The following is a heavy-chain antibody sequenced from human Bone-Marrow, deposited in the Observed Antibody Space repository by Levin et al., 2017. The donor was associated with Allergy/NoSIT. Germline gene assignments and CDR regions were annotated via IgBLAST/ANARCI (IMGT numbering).Heavy chain of an antibody. CDR3: AREQSGSFSLGPYGMDV. V-gene: IGHV3-30*04. CDR2: VSSDGSNE. CDR1: GFTLSRQT. J-gene: IGHJ6*02. D-gene: IGHD1-26*01. Sequence: GGSLRLSCAASGFTLSRQTLHWVRQAPGKGLDWVALVSSDGSNEHYADSVKGRFTISRDNSNNTLWLQMNSLRPDDTAVYFCAREQSGSFSLGPYGMDVWGQGTTVTVSS.